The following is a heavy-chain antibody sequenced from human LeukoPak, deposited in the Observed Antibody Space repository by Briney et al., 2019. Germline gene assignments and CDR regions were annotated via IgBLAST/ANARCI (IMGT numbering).Heavy chain of an antibody. CDR2: INPNSGGT. CDR3: ARVRVTMVRGVPSHFDY. V-gene: IGHV1-2*02. J-gene: IGHJ4*02. CDR1: GYTFTGYY. D-gene: IGHD3-10*01. Sequence: GASVKVSCKASGYTFTGYYMHWVRQAPGQGLEWMGWINPNSGGTNYAQKFQGRVTMTRDTSISTAYMELSRLRSDDTAVYYCARVRVTMVRGVPSHFDYWGQGTLVTVSS.